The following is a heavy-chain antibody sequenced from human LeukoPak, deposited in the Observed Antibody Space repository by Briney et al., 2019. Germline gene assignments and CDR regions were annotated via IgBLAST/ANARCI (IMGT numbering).Heavy chain of an antibody. J-gene: IGHJ6*03. D-gene: IGHD2-2*01. CDR2: IYYSGST. V-gene: IGHV4-39*01. CDR1: GGSISSSSYY. CDR3: ARQTSNIVVVPAANNPRRYYMDV. Sequence: PSETLSLTCTVSGGSISSSSYYWGWIRQPPGKGLEWIGSIYYSGSTYYNPSLKSRVTISVDTSKNQFSLKLSSVTAADTAVYYCARQTSNIVVVPAANNPRRYYMDVWGKGTTVTVSS.